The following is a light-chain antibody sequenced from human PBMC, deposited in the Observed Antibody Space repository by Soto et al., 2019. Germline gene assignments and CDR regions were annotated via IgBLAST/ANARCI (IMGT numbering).Light chain of an antibody. V-gene: IGKV2-30*01. CDR3: MQGTHWPPT. J-gene: IGKJ1*01. CDR1: QSLAYSDGNTN. CDR2: WVS. Sequence: DVVMTQSPLSLPVALGQPASISCRSSQSLAYSDGNTNLNWFLQRPGQSPRRLIYWVSYRDSGVPDRCSGSGSGTDFTRKISMVEAEDVGVYYCMQGTHWPPTFGQGTKVEIK.